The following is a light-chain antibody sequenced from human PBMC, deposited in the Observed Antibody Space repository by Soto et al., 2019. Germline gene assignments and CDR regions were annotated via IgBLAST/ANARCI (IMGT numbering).Light chain of an antibody. V-gene: IGKV3-15*01. CDR3: QQYNNWPPVT. CDR1: QSVSSN. Sequence: EIVMTQSPATLSVSPGERATLSCRASQSVSSNSAWYQQKPGQAPRLLIYGASTRATGIPARFSGSGSGTEFTLIISSLQSEDFAVYYCQQYNNWPPVTFGQGTKVEIK. CDR2: GAS. J-gene: IGKJ1*01.